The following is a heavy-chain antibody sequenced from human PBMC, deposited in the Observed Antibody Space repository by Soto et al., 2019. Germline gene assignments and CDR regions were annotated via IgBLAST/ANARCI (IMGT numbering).Heavy chain of an antibody. CDR3: AREVYYYDSSGSNGGE. J-gene: IGHJ4*02. D-gene: IGHD3-22*01. Sequence: VGSLRLSCAASGFTFSSYGMHWVRQAPGKGLEWVAVIWYDGSNKYYADSVKGRFTISRDNSKNTLYLQMNSLRAEDTAVYYCAREVYYYDSSGSNGGEWGKGNLVTVCS. V-gene: IGHV3-33*01. CDR2: IWYDGSNK. CDR1: GFTFSSYG.